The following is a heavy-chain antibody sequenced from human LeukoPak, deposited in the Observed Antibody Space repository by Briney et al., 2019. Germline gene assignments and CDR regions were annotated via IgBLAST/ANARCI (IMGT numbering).Heavy chain of an antibody. CDR3: ARGNRPLRPWFDP. J-gene: IGHJ5*02. D-gene: IGHD1-14*01. V-gene: IGHV1-3*03. CDR2: INAGSGNT. CDR1: GYSENFYG. Sequence: GASVKVSCKTSGYSENFYGITWVRQAPGQRLEWMGWINAGSGNTKYSQEFQGRLTITRDTSASTAYMELSSLRSEDMAVYYCARGNRPLRPWFDPWGQGTLVTVSS.